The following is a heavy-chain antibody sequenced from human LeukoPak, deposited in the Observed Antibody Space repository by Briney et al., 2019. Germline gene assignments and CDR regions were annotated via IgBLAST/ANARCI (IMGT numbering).Heavy chain of an antibody. Sequence: SVKVSCKASGGTFSSYAISWVRQAPGQGLEWMGRIIPILGIANYAQKFQGRVTITADKSTSTAYMELSSLRSEDTAVYYCAKDWDYYDSSGYDYWGQGTLVTVSS. J-gene: IGHJ4*02. CDR3: AKDWDYYDSSGYDY. CDR1: GGTFSSYA. D-gene: IGHD3-22*01. CDR2: IIPILGIA. V-gene: IGHV1-69*04.